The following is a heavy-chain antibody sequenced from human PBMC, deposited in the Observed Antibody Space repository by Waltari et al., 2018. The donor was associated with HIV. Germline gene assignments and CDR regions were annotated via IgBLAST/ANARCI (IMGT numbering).Heavy chain of an antibody. CDR1: GFTFSSYA. CDR2: ISGSGGST. D-gene: IGHD6-19*01. V-gene: IGHV3-23*01. J-gene: IGHJ4*02. Sequence: EVQLLESGGGLVQPGGSLRLSCAASGFTFSSYAMSWVRQAPGKGLEWVSAISGSGGSTYYADSVKGRFTISRDNSKNTLYLQMNSLRAEDTAVYYCAKDVSPLAVADGAYYFDYWGQGTLVTVSS. CDR3: AKDVSPLAVADGAYYFDY.